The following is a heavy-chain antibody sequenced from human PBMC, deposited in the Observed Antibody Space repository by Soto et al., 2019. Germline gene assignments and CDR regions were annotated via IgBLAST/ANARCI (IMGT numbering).Heavy chain of an antibody. D-gene: IGHD3-22*01. CDR2: IYYSGST. CDR3: ARFLGSGYYFCDY. CDR1: GGSISSGGYY. Sequence: SETLSLTCTVSGGSISSGGYYWSWIRQHPGKGLEWVGYIYYSGSTYYNPSLKSRVTISVDTSKNQFSLKLSSVTAADTAVYYCARFLGSGYYFCDYWGQGTLVTVS. J-gene: IGHJ4*02. V-gene: IGHV4-31*03.